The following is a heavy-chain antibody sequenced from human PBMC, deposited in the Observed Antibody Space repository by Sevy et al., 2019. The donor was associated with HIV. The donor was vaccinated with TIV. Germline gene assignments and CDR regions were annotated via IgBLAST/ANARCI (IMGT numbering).Heavy chain of an antibody. D-gene: IGHD2-21*02. J-gene: IGHJ4*02. V-gene: IGHV4-30-2*01. CDR1: GDSISSGICS. CDR3: ARDSGDYPYYFDH. Sequence: SETLSLTCAVSGDSISSGICSWNWIRQPPGKGLEWIGYIYHTGNTYYNPSLRSRVTISVETSKNHFSLKLTSVTAADTAVYYCARDSGDYPYYFDHWGQGTLVTVSS. CDR2: IYHTGNT.